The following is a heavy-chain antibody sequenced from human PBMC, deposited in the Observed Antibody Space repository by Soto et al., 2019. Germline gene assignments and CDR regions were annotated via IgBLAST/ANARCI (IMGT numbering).Heavy chain of an antibody. CDR2: IYHSGST. J-gene: IGHJ4*02. D-gene: IGHD3-16*01. CDR3: AIVVWHKDFDY. CDR1: GGSISSSNW. Sequence: QVQLQESGPGLVKPSGTLSLTCAVSGGSISSSNWWSWVRQPPGKGLEWIGEIYHSGSTNYNPSLRSRVTISVEKSTNQFSLNLSSLTAADTGVYYCAIVVWHKDFDYWGQGPLVTVSS. V-gene: IGHV4-4*02.